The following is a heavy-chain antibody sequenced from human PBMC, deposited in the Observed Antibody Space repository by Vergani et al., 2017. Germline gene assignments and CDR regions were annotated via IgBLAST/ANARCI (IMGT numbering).Heavy chain of an antibody. J-gene: IGHJ5*02. D-gene: IGHD3-10*01. CDR2: IGVSDNSI. V-gene: IGHV3-48*01. CDR1: GFTFSAYS. CDR3: ARGNYYGSGTYVDP. Sequence: DVRLVESGGGVVQPGGSLRLSCAASGFTFSAYSMNWVRQTPGKGLEWISYIGVSDNSIYYADSVMGRFAISRDTSKNTLHLQINNLRVEDTAVYYCARGNYYGSGTYVDPWGQGTLVTVSS.